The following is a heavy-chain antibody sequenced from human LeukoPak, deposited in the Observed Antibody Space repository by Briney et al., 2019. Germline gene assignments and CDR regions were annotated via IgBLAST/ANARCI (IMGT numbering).Heavy chain of an antibody. V-gene: IGHV3-23*01. Sequence: GGSLRLSCAVSGFPVSSYAMGWVRQAPGKGLEWISSILMTVGTTWYADSVKGRFTISRDDSENTLYLQMTSLRAEDTALYFCAKFPNTGWYLDSWGQGTLVTVSS. CDR1: GFPVSSYA. CDR3: AKFPNTGWYLDS. D-gene: IGHD7-27*01. CDR2: ILMTVGTT. J-gene: IGHJ4*02.